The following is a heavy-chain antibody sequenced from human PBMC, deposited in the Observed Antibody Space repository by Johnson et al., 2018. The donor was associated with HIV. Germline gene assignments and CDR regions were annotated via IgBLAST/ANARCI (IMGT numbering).Heavy chain of an antibody. CDR2: ISSNGGST. Sequence: VQLVESGVVVVQPGRSLRLSCAASGFSFSSYAMHWVRQAPGTGLEYVSAISSNGGSTYYANSVKGRFTISRDNSKNTLYLQMNSLRAEDTALYYCAKDLTWEMQDAFDIWGQGTMVTVSS. J-gene: IGHJ3*02. D-gene: IGHD1-26*01. V-gene: IGHV3-64*01. CDR1: GFSFSSYA. CDR3: AKDLTWEMQDAFDI.